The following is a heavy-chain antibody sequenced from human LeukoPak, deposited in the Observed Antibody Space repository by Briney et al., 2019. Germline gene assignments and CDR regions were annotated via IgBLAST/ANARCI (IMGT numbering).Heavy chain of an antibody. D-gene: IGHD2-15*01. CDR1: GGSFSGYY. Sequence: SETLSLTCAVYGGSFSGYYWSWIRHPPGKGLEWIGEINHSGSTNYNPSRKSRVTISVDTSKNQFSLKLSSVTAADTAVYYCARGTQSVLLLGSYFDYWGQGTLVTVSS. CDR2: INHSGST. J-gene: IGHJ4*02. CDR3: ARGTQSVLLLGSYFDY. V-gene: IGHV4-34*01.